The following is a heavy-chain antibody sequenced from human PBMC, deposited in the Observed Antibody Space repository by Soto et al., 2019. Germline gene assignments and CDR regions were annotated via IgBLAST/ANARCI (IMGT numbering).Heavy chain of an antibody. CDR3: ARHAYYYGSGSQENYYYGMDV. CDR2: IYPGDSDT. Sequence: GESLKISCKGSGYSFTSYWIGWVRQMPGKGLEWMGIIYPGDSDTRYSPSFQGQVTISADKSISTAYLQWSSLKASDTAIYYCARHAYYYGSGSQENYYYGMDVWGQGTTVTVSS. V-gene: IGHV5-51*01. J-gene: IGHJ6*02. D-gene: IGHD3-10*01. CDR1: GYSFTSYW.